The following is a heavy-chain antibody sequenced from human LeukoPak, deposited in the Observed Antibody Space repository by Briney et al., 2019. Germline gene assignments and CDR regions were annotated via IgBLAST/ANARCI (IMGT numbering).Heavy chain of an antibody. CDR2: MNPNSGNT. CDR1: GYTFTSYD. V-gene: IGHV1-8*01. D-gene: IGHD2-15*01. Sequence: GASVKVSCKASGYTFTSYDINWVRQATARGLEWMRWMNPNSGNTGYAQKFQGRVTMTRNTSISTAYMELSSLRSEDTAVYYCARAVRRDSGGWRLDYWGQGTLVTVSS. J-gene: IGHJ4*02. CDR3: ARAVRRDSGGWRLDY.